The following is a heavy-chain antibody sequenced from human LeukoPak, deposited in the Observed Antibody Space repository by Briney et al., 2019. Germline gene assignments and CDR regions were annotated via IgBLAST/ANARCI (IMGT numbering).Heavy chain of an antibody. D-gene: IGHD3-22*01. V-gene: IGHV3-23*01. J-gene: IGHJ4*02. CDR2: ISGSGGST. Sequence: PGGSLRLSCAASGFTFSSYAMSWVRQAPGKGLEWVSAISGSGGSTYYADSVKGRFTISRDNSENTLYLQMNSLRAEDTAVYYCAKGSIITMIVVVTPYFDYWGQGTLVTVSS. CDR3: AKGSIITMIVVVTPYFDY. CDR1: GFTFSSYA.